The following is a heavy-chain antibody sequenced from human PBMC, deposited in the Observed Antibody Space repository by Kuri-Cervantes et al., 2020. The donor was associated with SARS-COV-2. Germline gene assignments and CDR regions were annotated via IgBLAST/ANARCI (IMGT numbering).Heavy chain of an antibody. Sequence: GGSLRLSCAASGFTVSSNYMSWVRQAPGKGLEWVSVIYSGGSTYYADSVKGRFTISRDNSKNTLYLQMNSLRAEDTAVYYCAKSGLYTSNWNLFDHWGQGTLVTVSS. J-gene: IGHJ4*02. D-gene: IGHD6-13*01. CDR1: GFTVSSNY. CDR3: AKSGLYTSNWNLFDH. CDR2: IYSGGST. V-gene: IGHV3-66*01.